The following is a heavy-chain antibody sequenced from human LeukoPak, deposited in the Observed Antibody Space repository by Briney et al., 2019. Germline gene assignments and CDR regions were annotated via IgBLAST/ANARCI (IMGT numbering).Heavy chain of an antibody. V-gene: IGHV3-30*18. Sequence: GRSLRLSCAASGFTFSTYGMHWVRQAPGKGLEWVAVISYDGSKRYYADSVKGRFTISRDNSKNTLYLQMNSLRAEDTAVYYCAKDGGPTVTTPLRYFDLWGRGTLVTVSS. D-gene: IGHD4-17*01. CDR2: ISYDGSKR. CDR1: GFTFSTYG. CDR3: AKDGGPTVTTPLRYFDL. J-gene: IGHJ2*01.